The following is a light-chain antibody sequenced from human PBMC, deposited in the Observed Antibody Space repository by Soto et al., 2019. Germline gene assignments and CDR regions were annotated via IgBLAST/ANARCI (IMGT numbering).Light chain of an antibody. J-gene: IGLJ1*01. CDR1: SSDVGGYNY. CDR2: EIS. CDR3: NTYTSKSTGV. Sequence: QSALTQPASVSGSPGQSITISCTGTSSDVGGYNYVSWYQQHPGKAPKLIFYEISNRPSGVSNRFSGSKSGNTASMTISGLQAEDEADYYCNTYTSKSTGVFGTGTTLTV. V-gene: IGLV2-14*01.